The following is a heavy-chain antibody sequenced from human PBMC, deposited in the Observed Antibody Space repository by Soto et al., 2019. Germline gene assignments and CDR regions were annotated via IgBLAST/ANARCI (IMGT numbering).Heavy chain of an antibody. CDR1: GGTFSGYT. V-gene: IGHV1-69*12. CDR2: IIPIFGTA. Sequence: QVQLVQSGAEVKKHGSSVTVSCKASGGTFSGYTISWVGQAPGQGLEWMGGIIPIFGTANYAQKFQGRVTITADESTSTAYMELSSLRSEDTAVYYCPRGNHRWLQLWYFDLWGRGTLVTVSS. CDR3: PRGNHRWLQLWYFDL. J-gene: IGHJ2*01. D-gene: IGHD5-12*01.